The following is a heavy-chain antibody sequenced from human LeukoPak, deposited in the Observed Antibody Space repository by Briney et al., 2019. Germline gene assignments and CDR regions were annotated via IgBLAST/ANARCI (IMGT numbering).Heavy chain of an antibody. J-gene: IGHJ4*02. CDR2: INPNSGGT. CDR1: GYTFTGYY. V-gene: IGHV1-2*02. D-gene: IGHD3-22*01. Sequence: ASVKVSCKASGYTFTGYYMHWVRQAPGQGLEWMGWINPNSGGTNYAQKFQGRVTMTRDTSISTAYMELSRLRSDDTAVYYCAGVRGYYYDSSGLNYFDYWGQGTLVTVSS. CDR3: AGVRGYYYDSSGLNYFDY.